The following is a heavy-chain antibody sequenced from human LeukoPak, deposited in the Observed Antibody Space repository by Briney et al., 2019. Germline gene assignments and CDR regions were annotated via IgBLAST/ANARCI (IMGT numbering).Heavy chain of an antibody. CDR3: ARDRTYYYDSSGYSDDAFDI. Sequence: ASVKVSCKASGYTFTSYGISWVRQAPGQGLEWMGWISAYNGNTNYAQKLQGRVTMTTDTSTSTAYMELRSLRSDDTAVYYCARDRTYYYDSSGYSDDAFDIWGQGTMVTVSS. V-gene: IGHV1-18*01. CDR1: GYTFTSYG. CDR2: ISAYNGNT. J-gene: IGHJ3*02. D-gene: IGHD3-22*01.